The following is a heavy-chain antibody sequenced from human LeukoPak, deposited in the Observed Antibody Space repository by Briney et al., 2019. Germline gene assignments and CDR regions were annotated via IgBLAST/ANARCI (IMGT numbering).Heavy chain of an antibody. V-gene: IGHV3-64*01. CDR1: GFTFSSYA. CDR3: ARLFDY. CDR2: ISSNGGST. J-gene: IGHJ4*02. Sequence: GGSLRLSCAVYGFTFSSYAMHWVRQAPGKGLEYVSAISSNGGSTYYANSVKGRFTISRDNSKNTLYLQMGSLRAEDMAVYYCARLFDYWGQGTLVTVSS.